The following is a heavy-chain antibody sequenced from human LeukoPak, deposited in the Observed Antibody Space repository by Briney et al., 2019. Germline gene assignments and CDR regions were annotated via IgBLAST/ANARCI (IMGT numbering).Heavy chain of an antibody. D-gene: IGHD1/OR15-1a*01. Sequence: SQTLSLTCGISGDNVSSNRVSWNWVRQSPSRGLEWLGRTYYGSKWSYDYALSVKSRMTINPDTSKNQFSLQLTSVTPEDTAVYYCARSNTVGGIDIWGQGAVVTVSS. CDR3: ARSNTVGGIDI. J-gene: IGHJ3*02. CDR1: GDNVSSNRVS. V-gene: IGHV6-1*01. CDR2: TYYGSKWSY.